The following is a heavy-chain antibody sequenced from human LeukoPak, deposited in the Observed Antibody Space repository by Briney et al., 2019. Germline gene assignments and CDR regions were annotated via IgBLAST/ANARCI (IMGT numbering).Heavy chain of an antibody. J-gene: IGHJ4*02. CDR1: GGSFSGYY. Sequence: ETLSLTCAVYGGSFSGYYWSWIRQPPGKGLEWIGEINHSGSTNYNPSLKSRVTISVDTSKNQFSLKLSSVTAADTAVYYCARGDYYDSSGYYQWVYFDYWGQGTLVTVSS. V-gene: IGHV4-34*01. D-gene: IGHD3-22*01. CDR3: ARGDYYDSSGYYQWVYFDY. CDR2: INHSGST.